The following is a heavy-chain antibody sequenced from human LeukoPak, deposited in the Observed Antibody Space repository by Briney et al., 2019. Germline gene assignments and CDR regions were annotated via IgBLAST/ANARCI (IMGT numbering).Heavy chain of an antibody. CDR3: AREYYDFWSGYQYFDH. CDR2: INAGNGNT. D-gene: IGHD3-3*01. V-gene: IGHV1-3*03. Sequence: ASVTVSFKASGYTFTSYAMHWVRQAPGQRREWMGWINAGNGNTKYSQEFQGRVTITRDTSASTAYMELSSLRSEDMAVYYCAREYYDFWSGYQYFDHGGQGTLVTVPS. J-gene: IGHJ4*02. CDR1: GYTFTSYA.